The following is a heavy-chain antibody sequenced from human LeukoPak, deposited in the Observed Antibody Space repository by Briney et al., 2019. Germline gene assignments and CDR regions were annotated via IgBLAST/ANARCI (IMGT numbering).Heavy chain of an antibody. CDR3: ARTAYSSGWHQAFDY. J-gene: IGHJ4*02. CDR1: GGSISSSSYY. Sequence: SETLSLTCTVSGGSISSSSYYWGWIRQPPGKGLEWIGSIYYSGSTYYNPSLKSRVTISVDTSKNQFSLKLSSVTAADTAVYYCARTAYSSGWHQAFDYWGQGTLVTVSS. CDR2: IYYSGST. V-gene: IGHV4-39*07. D-gene: IGHD6-19*01.